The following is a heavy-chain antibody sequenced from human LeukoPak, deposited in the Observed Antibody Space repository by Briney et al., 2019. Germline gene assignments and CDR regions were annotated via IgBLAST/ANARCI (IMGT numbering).Heavy chain of an antibody. Sequence: ASVKVSCKVSGYTLTELSMHWVRQAPGKGLEWMGGFDPEDGETIYAQKFQGRVTMTEDTSTDTAYMELSSLRSDDTAVYYCARDPTSGYSSSWPYWGQGTLVTVSS. J-gene: IGHJ4*02. V-gene: IGHV1-24*01. D-gene: IGHD6-13*01. CDR1: GYTLTELS. CDR2: FDPEDGET. CDR3: ARDPTSGYSSSWPY.